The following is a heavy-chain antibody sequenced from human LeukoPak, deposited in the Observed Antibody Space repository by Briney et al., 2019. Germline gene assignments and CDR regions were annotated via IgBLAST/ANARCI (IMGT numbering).Heavy chain of an antibody. D-gene: IGHD3-10*01. CDR2: IYHSGST. CDR3: ARGGTMVRGVIRDYYYYYMDV. CDR1: GYSISSGYY. J-gene: IGHJ6*03. Sequence: PSETLSLTCAVSGYSISSGYYWGWIRQPPGKGLEWIGSIYHSGSTYYNPSLKSRVTISVDTSKNQFSLKLSSVTAAGTAVYYCARGGTMVRGVIRDYYYYYMDVWGKGTTVTVSS. V-gene: IGHV4-38-2*01.